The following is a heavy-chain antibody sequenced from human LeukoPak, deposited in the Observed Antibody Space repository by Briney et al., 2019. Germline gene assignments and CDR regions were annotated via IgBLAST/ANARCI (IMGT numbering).Heavy chain of an antibody. CDR2: IYYSGST. V-gene: IGHV4-59*08. Sequence: SETLSLTCTVSGGSISSYYWSWIRQPPGKGLERIGYIYYSGSTNYNPSLKSRVTISVDTSKNQFSLKLSSVTAADTAVYYCARFHRSAPAACYYFDYWGQGTLVTVSS. D-gene: IGHD2-2*01. J-gene: IGHJ4*02. CDR3: ARFHRSAPAACYYFDY. CDR1: GGSISSYY.